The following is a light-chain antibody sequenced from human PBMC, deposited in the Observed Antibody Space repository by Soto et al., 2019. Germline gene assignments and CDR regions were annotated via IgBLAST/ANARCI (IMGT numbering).Light chain of an antibody. CDR1: SSDVGGYNY. CDR2: EVS. J-gene: IGLJ1*01. CDR3: SSYAGSDNPYV. Sequence: QSVLTQPPSASGSPGQSVTISCTGTSSDVGGYNYVSWYQQHPGKAPKLMIYEVSKRPSGVPDRFSGSKSGNTAPLTVSGLQAEDEADYYCSSYAGSDNPYVFGTGTKVTVL. V-gene: IGLV2-8*01.